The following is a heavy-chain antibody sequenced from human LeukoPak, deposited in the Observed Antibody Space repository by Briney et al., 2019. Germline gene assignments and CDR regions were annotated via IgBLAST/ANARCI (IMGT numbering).Heavy chain of an antibody. CDR2: INHSGST. J-gene: IGHJ6*03. CDR1: GGSFSGYY. Sequence: SETLSLTCAVYGGSFSGYYWSWIRQPPGKGLEWIGEINHSGSTNYNPSLKSRVTISVDTSKNQFPLKLSSVTAADTAVYYCARGRGLYGDSILYYYYYYMDVWGKGTTVTVSS. CDR3: ARGRGLYGDSILYYYYYYMDV. V-gene: IGHV4-34*01. D-gene: IGHD4-17*01.